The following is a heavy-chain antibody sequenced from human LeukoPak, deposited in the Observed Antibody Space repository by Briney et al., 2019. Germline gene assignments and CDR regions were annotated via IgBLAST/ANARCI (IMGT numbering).Heavy chain of an antibody. D-gene: IGHD1-26*01. V-gene: IGHV1-69*04. CDR2: IIPILGIA. Sequence: GASVKVSCKASGYTFTSYAISWVRQAPGQGLEWMGRIIPILGIANYAQKFQGRVTITADKSTSTAYMELSSLRSEDTAVYYCARDRAIVGATYFDYWGQGTLVTVSS. J-gene: IGHJ4*02. CDR1: GYTFTSYA. CDR3: ARDRAIVGATYFDY.